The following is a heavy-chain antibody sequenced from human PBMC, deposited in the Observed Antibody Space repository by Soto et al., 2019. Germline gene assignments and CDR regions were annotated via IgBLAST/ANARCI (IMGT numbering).Heavy chain of an antibody. CDR3: ARGGLLYDILTGYRPQGWFDA. V-gene: IGHV4-59*01. Sequence: PSETLSLTCTVSGGSISSYYWSWIRQPPGKGLEWIGYIYYSGSTTYNTSLKSRVTISVDTSKNQFSLKLSSVTAADTAVYYCARGGLLYDILTGYRPQGWFDAWGQGTLVTVSS. CDR2: IYYSGST. CDR1: GGSISSYY. D-gene: IGHD3-9*01. J-gene: IGHJ5*02.